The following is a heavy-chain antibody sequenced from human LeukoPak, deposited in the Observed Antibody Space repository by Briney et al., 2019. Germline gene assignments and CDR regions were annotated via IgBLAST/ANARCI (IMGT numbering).Heavy chain of an antibody. CDR1: GYTFTGYY. D-gene: IGHD3-22*01. Sequence: ASVKVSCKASGYTFTGYYMHWVRQAPGQGLEWMGWINPNSGGTNYAQKLQGGVTMTRDTSISTAYMELNRLRSDDTAVYYCARLSYDSSGYYNWFDPWGQGTLVTVSS. V-gene: IGHV1-2*02. CDR3: ARLSYDSSGYYNWFDP. CDR2: INPNSGGT. J-gene: IGHJ5*02.